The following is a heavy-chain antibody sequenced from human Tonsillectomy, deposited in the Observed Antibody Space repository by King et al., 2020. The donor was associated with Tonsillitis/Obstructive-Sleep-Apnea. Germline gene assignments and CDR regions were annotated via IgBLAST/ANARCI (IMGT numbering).Heavy chain of an antibody. CDR3: ARDRESTSSWVAFDI. D-gene: IGHD2-2*01. Sequence: VQLVESGGGRVQPGGSLRLSCAASGFTVSSNYMNWVRQAPGKGLEWVSLLYSGGSTYYADSVKGRFTISRDNSKNTLYLQMNSLRAEDTAVYYCARDRESTSSWVAFDIWGQGTMVTVSS. V-gene: IGHV3-53*04. CDR2: LYSGGST. J-gene: IGHJ3*02. CDR1: GFTVSSNY.